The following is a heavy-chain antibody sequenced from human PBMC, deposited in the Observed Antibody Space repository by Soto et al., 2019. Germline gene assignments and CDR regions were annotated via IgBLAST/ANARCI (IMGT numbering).Heavy chain of an antibody. CDR2: ISACNGNT. Sequence: ASVKVSCKASGYTFTSYGISWVRQAPGQGLEWMGWISACNGNTKYSQKFQGRVTITRDTSASTAYMELSSLRSEDTAVYYCARAMRKQYGWFDPWGQGTLVTVSS. CDR1: GYTFTSYG. D-gene: IGHD3-10*01. V-gene: IGHV1-18*01. CDR3: ARAMRKQYGWFDP. J-gene: IGHJ5*02.